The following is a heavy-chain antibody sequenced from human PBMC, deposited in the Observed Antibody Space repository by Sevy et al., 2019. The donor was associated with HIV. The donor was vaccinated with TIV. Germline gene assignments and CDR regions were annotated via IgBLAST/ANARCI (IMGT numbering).Heavy chain of an antibody. CDR2: IWYDGSNK. D-gene: IGHD3-16*01. Sequence: GGSLRLSCAASGFTFSSYGMHWVRQAPGKGLERVAVIWYDGSNKYYADSVKGRFTISRDNSKNTLYLQMNSLRAEDTAVYYCATERGYLGNAFDIWGQGTMVTVSS. J-gene: IGHJ3*02. CDR3: ATERGYLGNAFDI. V-gene: IGHV3-33*01. CDR1: GFTFSSYG.